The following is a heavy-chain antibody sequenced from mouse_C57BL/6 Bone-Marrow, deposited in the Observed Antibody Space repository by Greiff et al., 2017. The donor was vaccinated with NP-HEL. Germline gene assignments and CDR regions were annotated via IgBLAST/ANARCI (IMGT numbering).Heavy chain of an antibody. V-gene: IGHV1-80*01. Sequence: VQLVDYGAYLLKPGASVKISCKASGYAFSSYWMNWVKQRPGKGLEWIGQIYPGDGDTNYNGKFKGKAPLTADKSPSTACMQLSRLTSEDSAVYFCARWVITTVVGYFDYWGQGTTLTVSS. CDR2: IYPGDGDT. J-gene: IGHJ2*01. CDR3: ARWVITTVVGYFDY. CDR1: GYAFSSYW. D-gene: IGHD1-1*01.